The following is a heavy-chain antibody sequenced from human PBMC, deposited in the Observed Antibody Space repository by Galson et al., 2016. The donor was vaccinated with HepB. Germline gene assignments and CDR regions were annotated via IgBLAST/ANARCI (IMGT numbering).Heavy chain of an antibody. V-gene: IGHV5-51*01. D-gene: IGHD4-11*01. Sequence: QSGAEVKKPGESLKISCKGSGYSFPNYWIGWVRQLPGKGLEWMGIIYPGDSDTRYSPSFQGQVTISADKSITTAYPQWNSLKASDSAMYYCARRRDYSDYTDAFDIRGQGAMVTVSS. CDR1: GYSFPNYW. J-gene: IGHJ3*02. CDR3: ARRRDYSDYTDAFDI. CDR2: IYPGDSDT.